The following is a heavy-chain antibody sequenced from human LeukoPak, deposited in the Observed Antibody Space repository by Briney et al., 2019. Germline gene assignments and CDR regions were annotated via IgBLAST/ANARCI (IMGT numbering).Heavy chain of an antibody. Sequence: GGSLRLSCPASGFTFSSYAMSWVRQAPGKGLEWVSSISSSSSYIYYADSVKGRFTISRDNAKNSLYLQMNSLRAEDTAVYYCARDEITMVRGVIPYFDYWGQGTLVTVSS. J-gene: IGHJ4*02. CDR1: GFTFSSYA. D-gene: IGHD3-10*01. V-gene: IGHV3-21*01. CDR2: ISSSSSYI. CDR3: ARDEITMVRGVIPYFDY.